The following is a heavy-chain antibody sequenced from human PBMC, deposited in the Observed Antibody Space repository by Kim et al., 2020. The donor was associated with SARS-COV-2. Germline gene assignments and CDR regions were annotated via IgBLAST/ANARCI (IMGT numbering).Heavy chain of an antibody. D-gene: IGHD6-6*01. CDR3: ARGFGSSSGYYFDY. V-gene: IGHV4-34*01. Sequence: NPSLKSRVTISVDTSKNQFSLKLSSVTAADTAVYYCARGFGSSSGYYFDYWGQGTLVTVSS. J-gene: IGHJ4*02.